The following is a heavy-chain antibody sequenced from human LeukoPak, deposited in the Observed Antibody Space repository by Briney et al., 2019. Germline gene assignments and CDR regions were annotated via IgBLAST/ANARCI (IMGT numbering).Heavy chain of an antibody. Sequence: TGGSLRLSCAASGFTFSSYSMNWVRQAPGKGLEWVSSISSSSSYIYHADSVKGRFTISRDNAKNSLYLQMNSLRGEDTAVYYCATGFTEHSSSLDSYYYYGMDVWGQGTTVAVSS. D-gene: IGHD6-6*01. CDR1: GFTFSSYS. V-gene: IGHV3-21*01. J-gene: IGHJ6*02. CDR3: ATGFTEHSSSLDSYYYYGMDV. CDR2: ISSSSSYI.